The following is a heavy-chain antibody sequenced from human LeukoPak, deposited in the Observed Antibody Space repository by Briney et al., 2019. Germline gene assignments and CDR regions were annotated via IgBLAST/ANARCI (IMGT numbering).Heavy chain of an antibody. J-gene: IGHJ5*02. CDR1: GGSISSSNW. CDR3: ARDGVGVLTATRWWFDP. V-gene: IGHV4-4*02. D-gene: IGHD2-21*02. CDR2: IYHSGGT. Sequence: PSETLSLTCAVSGGSISSSNWWSWVRQPPGKGLEWIGEIYHSGGTNYNPSLKSRVTISVDKSKNQFSLKLNSVTAADTAVYYCARDGVGVLTATRWWFDPWGQGILVTVSS.